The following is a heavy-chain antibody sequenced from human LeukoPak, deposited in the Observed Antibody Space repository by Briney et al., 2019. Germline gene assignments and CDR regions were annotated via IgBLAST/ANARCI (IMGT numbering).Heavy chain of an antibody. CDR1: GGSISSSSYY. CDR3: ARRGVAGNWFDP. Sequence: PSEALSLTYTVSGGSISSSSYYWGWIRQPPGKGLEWIGSIYYSGSTYYNPSLKSRVTISVDTSENQFSLKLSSVTAADTAVYYCARRGVAGNWFDPWGQGTLVTVSS. J-gene: IGHJ5*02. V-gene: IGHV4-39*01. D-gene: IGHD6-19*01. CDR2: IYYSGST.